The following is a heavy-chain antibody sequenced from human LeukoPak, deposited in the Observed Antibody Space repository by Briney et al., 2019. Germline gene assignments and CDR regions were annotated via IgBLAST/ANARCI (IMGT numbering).Heavy chain of an antibody. D-gene: IGHD4-17*01. J-gene: IGHJ4*02. CDR2: INHSGST. CDR3: AREDYYGDLPDY. CDR1: GGSFSAYY. V-gene: IGHV4-34*01. Sequence: SETLSLTCAVYGGSFSAYYWSWIRQPPGKGLEWIGEINHSGSTNYNPSLKSRVTISVDKSKNQFSLKLSSVTAADTAVYYCAREDYYGDLPDYWGQGTLVTVSS.